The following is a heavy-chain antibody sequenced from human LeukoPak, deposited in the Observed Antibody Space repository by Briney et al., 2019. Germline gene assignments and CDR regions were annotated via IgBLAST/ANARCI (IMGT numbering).Heavy chain of an antibody. CDR2: IILIFGTA. D-gene: IGHD3-16*02. Sequence: SVKVSCKASGGTFSSYAISWVRQAPGQGLEWMGRIILIFGTANYAQKFQGRVTITTDESTSTAYMELSSLRSEDTAVYYCARDRGDYVWGSYRYTLDYWGQGTLVTVSS. J-gene: IGHJ4*02. CDR1: GGTFSSYA. CDR3: ARDRGDYVWGSYRYTLDY. V-gene: IGHV1-69*05.